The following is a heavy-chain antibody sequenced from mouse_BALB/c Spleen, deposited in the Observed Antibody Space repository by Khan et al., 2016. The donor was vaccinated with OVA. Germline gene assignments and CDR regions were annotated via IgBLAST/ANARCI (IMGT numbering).Heavy chain of an antibody. CDR3: ARYDGNYGWYLDD. D-gene: IGHD2-1*01. CDR2: IWTGGST. V-gene: IGHV2-9*02. J-gene: IGHJ1*01. Sequence: QVQLKESGPGLVAPSQSLSITCTVSGFSLTSYGVHWVRQPPGKGLEWLGVIWTGGSTNYNSALMSRLSISTDNSKSHVFLKMNSLQTDETAMYYCARYDGNYGWYLDDWGAGTTVTVSS. CDR1: GFSLTSYG.